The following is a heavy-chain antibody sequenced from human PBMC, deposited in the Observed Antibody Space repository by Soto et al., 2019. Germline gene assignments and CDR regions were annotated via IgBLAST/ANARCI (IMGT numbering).Heavy chain of an antibody. V-gene: IGHV3-30-3*01. CDR2: ISYDGSNK. CDR1: GFTFSSYA. D-gene: IGHD3-3*01. J-gene: IGHJ6*02. Sequence: PGGSLRLSCAASGFTFSSYAMHWVRQAPGKGLEWVAVISYDGSNKYYADSVKGRFTISRDNSKNTLYLQMNSLRAEDTAVCYCARDMPEDLLEWLLYYYYYGMDVWGQGTTVTVSS. CDR3: ARDMPEDLLEWLLYYYYYGMDV.